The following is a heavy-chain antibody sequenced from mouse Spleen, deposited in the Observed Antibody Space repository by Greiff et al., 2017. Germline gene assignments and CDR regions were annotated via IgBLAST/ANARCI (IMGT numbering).Heavy chain of an antibody. CDR3: ARDGYEGYFDV. Sequence: QVQLQQSGAELVKPGASVKLSCKASGYTLTSYWMQWVKQRPGQGLEWIGAIYPGDGDTRYTQKFKGKATLTADKSSSTAYMQLSSLASEDSAVYYCARDGYEGYFDVWGAGTTFTVSS. V-gene: IGHV1-87*01. J-gene: IGHJ1*01. D-gene: IGHD2-2*01. CDR2: IYPGDGDT. CDR1: GYTLTSYW.